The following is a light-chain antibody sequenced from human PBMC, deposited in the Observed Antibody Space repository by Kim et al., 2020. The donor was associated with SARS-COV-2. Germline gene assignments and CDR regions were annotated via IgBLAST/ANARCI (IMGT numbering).Light chain of an antibody. Sequence: LGQTVRITCQGDSLRSYYASWYQQKPGQAPVHVIYGKNNRPSGIPDRFSGSSSGNTASLTITGAQAEDEADYYCNSRDSSGNHWVFGGGTQLTVL. CDR1: SLRSYY. V-gene: IGLV3-19*01. J-gene: IGLJ3*02. CDR2: GKN. CDR3: NSRDSSGNHWV.